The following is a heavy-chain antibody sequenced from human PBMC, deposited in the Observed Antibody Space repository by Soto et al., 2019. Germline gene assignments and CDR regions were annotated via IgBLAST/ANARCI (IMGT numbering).Heavy chain of an antibody. CDR3: AREGIRDFWSGSYYYYGMDV. V-gene: IGHV4-31*03. CDR2: IYYSGST. Sequence: PSETLSLTCTVSGGSISSGGYYWSWIRQHPGKGLEWIGYIYYSGSTYYNPSLKSRVTISVDTSKNQFSLKLSSVTAADTAVYYCAREGIRDFWSGSYYYYGMDVWGQGTTVTV. D-gene: IGHD3-3*01. CDR1: GGSISSGGYY. J-gene: IGHJ6*02.